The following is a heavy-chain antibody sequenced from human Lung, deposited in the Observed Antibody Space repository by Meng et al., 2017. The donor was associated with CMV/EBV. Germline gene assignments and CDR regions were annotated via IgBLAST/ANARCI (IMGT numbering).Heavy chain of an antibody. CDR3: SRARSPTHFDF. CDR1: GFTFSTYD. CDR2: IGTVGDT. V-gene: IGHV3-13*01. Sequence: GEXXKISCTASGFTFSTYDFHWVRQPTGKGLEWVSSIGTVGDTYSIGSVKGRFIISREDAKNSVYIQMNGLRAGDTGLYYCSRARSPTHFDFWGQGALDTVSS. J-gene: IGHJ4*02.